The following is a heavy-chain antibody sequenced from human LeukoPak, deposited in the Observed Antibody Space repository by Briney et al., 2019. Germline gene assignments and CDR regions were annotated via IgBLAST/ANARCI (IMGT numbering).Heavy chain of an antibody. V-gene: IGHV5-10-1*01. CDR3: AILFGIAAAADY. J-gene: IGHJ4*02. Sequence: AGESLKISCKGSGYSFTSYWISWVRQMPGKGLEWMGRIDPSDSYTNYSPSFQGHVTISADKSISTAYLQWSSLKASDTAMYYCAILFGIAAAADYWGQGTLVTVSS. CDR1: GYSFTSYW. D-gene: IGHD6-13*01. CDR2: IDPSDSYT.